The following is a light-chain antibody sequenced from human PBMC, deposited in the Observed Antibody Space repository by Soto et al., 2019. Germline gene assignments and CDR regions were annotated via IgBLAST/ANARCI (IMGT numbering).Light chain of an antibody. CDR1: QSISSL. CDR2: DAS. V-gene: IGKV1-5*01. CDR3: QQYNGYSRT. Sequence: DIQMTQSPSTLSPSVGDRVTITCRASQSISSLLAWYQQKTGKAPKLLIYDASSLESGVPSRFSGSGSGTEFALTISSLHPDDFATYYCQQYNGYSRTFGQGTKVEIK. J-gene: IGKJ1*01.